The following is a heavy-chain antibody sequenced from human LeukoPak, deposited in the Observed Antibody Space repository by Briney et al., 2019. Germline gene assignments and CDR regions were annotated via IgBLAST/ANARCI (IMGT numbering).Heavy chain of an antibody. CDR1: GFTLSSYS. J-gene: IGHJ4*02. D-gene: IGHD4-17*01. V-gene: IGHV3-33*01. CDR2: IWYDGSKK. CDR3: ARDSGDYDAFCDS. Sequence: GRSLRLSCAASGFTLSSYSMHWVRQAPGKGLEWVALIWYDGSKKYYRDSVKGRFTISRDNSKNTLFLQMNSLRAEDTAVYYCARDSGDYDAFCDSWGQGTLVTVSS.